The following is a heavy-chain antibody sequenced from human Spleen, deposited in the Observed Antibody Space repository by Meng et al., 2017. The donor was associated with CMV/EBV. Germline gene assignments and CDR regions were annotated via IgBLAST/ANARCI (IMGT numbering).Heavy chain of an antibody. CDR3: AHGWFGELLLGFGS. CDR1: RYTLSTTGVG. CDR2: IYWDNER. Sequence: SRYTLSTTGVGVGWIRQTPGKGLEWLALIYWDNERRYSPSLESRLTISKDTSENQVVLTMTKMDPVDTGTYYCAHGWFGELLLGFGSWGQGSLVTVSS. J-gene: IGHJ4*02. V-gene: IGHV2-5*02. D-gene: IGHD3-10*01.